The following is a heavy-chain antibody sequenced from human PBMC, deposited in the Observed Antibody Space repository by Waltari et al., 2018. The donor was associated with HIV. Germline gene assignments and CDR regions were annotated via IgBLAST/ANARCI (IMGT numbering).Heavy chain of an antibody. J-gene: IGHJ6*02. D-gene: IGHD6-13*01. CDR3: VKEHQYSHSWYSYYGMDV. CDR1: GFTFSNYG. V-gene: IGHV3-23*01. CDR2: ISGRGGST. Sequence: EVQVLESGGALVQPGGSLRLSCAASGFTFSNYGMSWVRQAPGKGLEWVSTISGRGGSTYYADSVKGRFTVSRDNSKNTLYLQMNSLRAEDTAVYFCVKEHQYSHSWYSYYGMDVWGQGTTVTVSS.